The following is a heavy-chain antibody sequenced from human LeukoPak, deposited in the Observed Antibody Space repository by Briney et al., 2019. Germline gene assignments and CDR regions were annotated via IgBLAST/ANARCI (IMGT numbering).Heavy chain of an antibody. J-gene: IGHJ4*02. V-gene: IGHV3-23*01. D-gene: IGHD6-19*01. CDR1: EFTLSSYA. CDR3: AKVGSGWYDFYYFDY. CDR2: FRGIVDTT. Sequence: PGGSLRLSCAVSEFTLSSYAMSWVRQAPGKGLEWVSSFRGIVDTTYYAQSVKGRFTMSRDNSKNTLYLQMNSLRAEDTAVYYCAKVGSGWYDFYYFDYWGQGTLVTVSS.